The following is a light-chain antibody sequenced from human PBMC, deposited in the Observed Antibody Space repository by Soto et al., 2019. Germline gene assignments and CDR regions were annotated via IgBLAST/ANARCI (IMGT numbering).Light chain of an antibody. CDR1: QMLXTD. CDR3: QHCYSDTQT. V-gene: IGKV1-39*01. Sequence: RMTQSPAALSASLWDRLTISCRASQMLXTDLNCYLLKPGKAPNITXYDRSTLQSGVPSRFIGSGLGTDFTLTISSLQPEDFATYYCQHCYSDTQTFGGGTKVDIK. CDR2: DRS. J-gene: IGKJ4*02.